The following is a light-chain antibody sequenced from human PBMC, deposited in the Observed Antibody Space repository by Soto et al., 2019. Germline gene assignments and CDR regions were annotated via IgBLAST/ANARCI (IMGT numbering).Light chain of an antibody. CDR3: GTWDSSLSAEV. Sequence: QSVLTQPPSVSAAPGQKVTISCSGSSSNIGNNYVSWYQQLPGTAPKLLIYDNNKRPSGIPDRFSGSKSGTSATLGITGRQTGDEADYYCGTWDSSLSAEVFGGGTKLTVL. V-gene: IGLV1-51*01. J-gene: IGLJ3*02. CDR2: DNN. CDR1: SSNIGNNY.